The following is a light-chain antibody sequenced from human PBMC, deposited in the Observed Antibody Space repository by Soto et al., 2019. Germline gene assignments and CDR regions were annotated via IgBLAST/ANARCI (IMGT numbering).Light chain of an antibody. J-gene: IGLJ3*02. CDR1: SSDVGGYNY. CDR2: EVS. V-gene: IGLV2-14*01. Sequence: QSALTQPASVSGSPGQSITISCTGTSSDVGGYNYVSWYQQHPGKAPKLMIYEVSNRPSGLSNRFSGSKSGNTASLTISGLQAEDEAEYYCSSYTSSSTLEVFGGGTKVTVL. CDR3: SSYTSSSTLEV.